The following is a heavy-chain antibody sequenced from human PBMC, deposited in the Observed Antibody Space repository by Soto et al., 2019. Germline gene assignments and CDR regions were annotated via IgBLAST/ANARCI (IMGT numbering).Heavy chain of an antibody. Sequence: QVQLQESGPGLVKPSGTLSLTCAVSGGSISSSNWWSWVRQPPGKGLEWIGDIYHSGSTNYNPSLKSRVSISVDKSKNQFSLKLSSVTAADTAVYYCATTTVAVTYYFDYWGQGTLVTVSS. J-gene: IGHJ4*02. D-gene: IGHD6-19*01. CDR2: IYHSGST. CDR3: ATTTVAVTYYFDY. V-gene: IGHV4-4*02. CDR1: GGSISSSNW.